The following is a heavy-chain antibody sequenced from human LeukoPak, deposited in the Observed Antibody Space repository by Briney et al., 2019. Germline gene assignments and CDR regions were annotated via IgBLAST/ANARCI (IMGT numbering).Heavy chain of an antibody. D-gene: IGHD3-22*01. CDR3: ARAFYDSSGYPGIFDC. J-gene: IGHJ4*02. CDR2: ISYDGSNK. Sequence: GGSLRLSCAASGFTFSSYAMHWVRQAPGKGLEWVAVISYDGSNKYYADSVKGRFTISRDNSKNTLYLQMNSLRAEDTAVYYCARAFYDSSGYPGIFDCWGQGTLVTVSS. V-gene: IGHV3-30*01. CDR1: GFTFSSYA.